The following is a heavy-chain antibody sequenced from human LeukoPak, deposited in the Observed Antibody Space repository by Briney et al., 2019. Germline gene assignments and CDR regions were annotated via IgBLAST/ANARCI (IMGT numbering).Heavy chain of an antibody. Sequence: GGSLRLSCAASGFTFSSYAMSWVRQAPGKGLEWVSAISGRGGSTYYADSVKGRFTISRDNAKNTLYLQMNSLRAEDTAVYYCAKDWAPVNTRIHRFDYWGQGTLVPVSS. J-gene: IGHJ4*02. CDR1: GFTFSSYA. V-gene: IGHV3-23*01. CDR2: ISGRGGST. CDR3: AKDWAPVNTRIHRFDY. D-gene: IGHD5-18*01.